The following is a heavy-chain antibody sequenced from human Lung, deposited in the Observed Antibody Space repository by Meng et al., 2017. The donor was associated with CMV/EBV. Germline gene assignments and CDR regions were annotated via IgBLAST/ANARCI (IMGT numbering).Heavy chain of an antibody. CDR3: ARSKIAARSYYYYGMDV. CDR1: GYTFTDSG. CDR2: IYTYNGNT. V-gene: IGHV1-18*01. J-gene: IGHJ6*02. Sequence: SXXVSXKASGYTFTDSGITWVRQAPGQGLEWMGWIYTYNGNTNFAQNVQGRSSMTRDTYTSMAYMELRSLRADDTAVYYCARSKIAARSYYYYGMDVWGQGTTVTVSS. D-gene: IGHD6-6*01.